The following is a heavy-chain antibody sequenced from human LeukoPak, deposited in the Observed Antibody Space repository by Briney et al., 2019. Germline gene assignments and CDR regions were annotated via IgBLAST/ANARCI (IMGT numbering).Heavy chain of an antibody. V-gene: IGHV3-7*01. J-gene: IGHJ5*02. CDR2: IKQDGSEK. D-gene: IGHD2-2*01. Sequence: GGSLRLSCAASGFTFSSYWMSWVRQAPGKGLEWVANIKQDGSEKYYVDSVKGRFTISRDNAKNSLYLQMNSLRAKDTAVYYCARVAIPAAFSYNWFDPWGQGTLVTVSS. CDR1: GFTFSSYW. CDR3: ARVAIPAAFSYNWFDP.